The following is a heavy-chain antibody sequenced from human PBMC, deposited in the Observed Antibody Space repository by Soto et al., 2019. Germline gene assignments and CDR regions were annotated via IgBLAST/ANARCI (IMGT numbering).Heavy chain of an antibody. CDR2: IYTSGST. D-gene: IGHD6-19*01. V-gene: IGHV4-4*07. Sequence: SETLSLTCTVSGGSISSYYWSWIRQPAGKGLEWIGRIYTSGSTNYNPSLKSRVTMSVDTSKNQFSLKLSSVTAADTAVYYCARDSVGGWYHYYYGMDVWGQGTTVTVSS. J-gene: IGHJ6*02. CDR3: ARDSVGGWYHYYYGMDV. CDR1: GGSISSYY.